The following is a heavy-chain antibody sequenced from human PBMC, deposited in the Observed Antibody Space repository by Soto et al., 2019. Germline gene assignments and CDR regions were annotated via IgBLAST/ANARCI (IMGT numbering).Heavy chain of an antibody. D-gene: IGHD6-13*01. J-gene: IGHJ6*02. Sequence: GASVKVSCKASGYSFTSYWIGWVRQMPGKGLESMGIIYPGDSDTRYSPSFQGQVTISADKSISTAYLQWSSLKASDTAMYYCARTAAAGKYYYGMDVWGQGTTVTVSS. CDR3: ARTAAAGKYYYGMDV. CDR1: GYSFTSYW. V-gene: IGHV5-51*01. CDR2: IYPGDSDT.